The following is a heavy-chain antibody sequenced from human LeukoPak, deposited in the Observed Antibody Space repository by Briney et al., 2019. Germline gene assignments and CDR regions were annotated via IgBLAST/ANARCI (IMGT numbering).Heavy chain of an antibody. J-gene: IGHJ4*02. D-gene: IGHD3-22*01. CDR2: IGSSSSYI. Sequence: GGSLRLSCAASGFTFSSYSMNWVRQAPGKGLEWVSSIGSSSSYIYYADSVKGRFTISRDNSKNTLYLQMNSLRAEDTAVYYCAHLPRGSGSDYWGQGTLVTVSS. CDR1: GFTFSSYS. V-gene: IGHV3-21*04. CDR3: AHLPRGSGSDY.